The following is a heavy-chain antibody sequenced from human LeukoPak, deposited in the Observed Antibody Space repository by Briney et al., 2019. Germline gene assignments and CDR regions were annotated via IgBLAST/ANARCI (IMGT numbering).Heavy chain of an antibody. D-gene: IGHD3-10*01. CDR2: IRQDANVK. J-gene: IGHJ4*02. CDR3: ARWAADSGIYYIAS. Sequence: GGSLRLSCVVSGFTFSPYWMSWVRQAPGEGLQWEASIRQDANVKYYVDSVRGRFTISRDNAENSLHLQMNGLRAEDTAMYYCARWAADSGIYYIASWGQGSLVTVSS. CDR1: GFTFSPYW. V-gene: IGHV3-7*01.